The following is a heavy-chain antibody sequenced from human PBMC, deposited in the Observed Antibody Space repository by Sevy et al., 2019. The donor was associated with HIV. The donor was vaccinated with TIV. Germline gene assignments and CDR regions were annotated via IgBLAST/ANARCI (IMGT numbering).Heavy chain of an antibody. CDR1: GYSISSGYY. J-gene: IGHJ1*01. V-gene: IGHV4-38-2*01. Sequence: SETLSLTCAVSGYSISSGYYWGWIRQPPGKGLEWIGSIYHSGSTYYNPSLKSRVTISVDTSKNQFSLKPSSVTAADTAVYYCARVGVTHEGAEYFQHWGQGTLVTVSS. CDR3: ARVGVTHEGAEYFQH. CDR2: IYHSGST. D-gene: IGHD2-21*02.